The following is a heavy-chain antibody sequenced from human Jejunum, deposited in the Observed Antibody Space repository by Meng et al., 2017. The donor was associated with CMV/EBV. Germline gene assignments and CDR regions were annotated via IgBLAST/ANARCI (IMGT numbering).Heavy chain of an antibody. Sequence: QAQLVQSGGEVKEPGASLKVSCKASGYTFTNYGITWVRQAPGQGLEWMGWISAYNGNTNYAQKLQGRVTMTTDTSTSTAYMELRSLRSDDTAVYYCARASRVLGGIDYWGQGTLVTVSS. CDR2: ISAYNGNT. CDR3: ARASRVLGGIDY. J-gene: IGHJ4*02. CDR1: GYTFTNYG. D-gene: IGHD3-16*01. V-gene: IGHV1-18*01.